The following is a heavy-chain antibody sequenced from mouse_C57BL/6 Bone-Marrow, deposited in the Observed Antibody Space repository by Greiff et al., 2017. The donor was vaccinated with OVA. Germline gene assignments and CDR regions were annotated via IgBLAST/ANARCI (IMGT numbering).Heavy chain of an antibody. CDR2: IYPGNGDT. CDR3: ARAITTVTDLYYAMDY. J-gene: IGHJ4*01. V-gene: IGHV1-12*01. D-gene: IGHD1-1*01. CDR1: GYTFTSYN. Sequence: SGAELVRPGASVKMSCKASGYTFTSYNIHWVKQTPRQGLEWIGAIYPGNGDTSYNQKFKGKATLTVDKSSSTAYMQLSSLTSEDSAVYFCARAITTVTDLYYAMDYWGQGTSVTVSS.